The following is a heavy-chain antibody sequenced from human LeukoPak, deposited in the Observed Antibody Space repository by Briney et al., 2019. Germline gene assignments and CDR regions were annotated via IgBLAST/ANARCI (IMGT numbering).Heavy chain of an antibody. V-gene: IGHV3-23*01. D-gene: IGHD3-10*01. CDR2: ISDSGGDT. CDR1: GFIFNNFA. CDR3: ARVIRYGSGNYYYFDY. J-gene: IGHJ4*02. Sequence: GGSLRLSCAATGFIFNNFALNWVRQAPGKGLEWVSDISDSGGDTYYADSVRGRFTISRDNFKNTLYLQMNSLRADDTAIYYCARVIRYGSGNYYYFDYWGQGTLVTVSS.